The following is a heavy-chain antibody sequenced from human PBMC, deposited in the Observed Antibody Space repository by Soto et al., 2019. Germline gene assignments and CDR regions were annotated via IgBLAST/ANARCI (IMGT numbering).Heavy chain of an antibody. Sequence: SQTLSLTCAICGDSVSSNSSACNWVRQSPSRGLEWLGRTYYRSKWYNDYAVSVKSRITINPDTSKNQFSLQLNSVTPEDTAVYYCASVRDLLAEDMYYFDYWGQGTLVTSPQ. V-gene: IGHV6-1*01. D-gene: IGHD3-3*02. CDR2: TYYRSKWYN. CDR3: ASVRDLLAEDMYYFDY. J-gene: IGHJ4*02. CDR1: GDSVSSNSSA.